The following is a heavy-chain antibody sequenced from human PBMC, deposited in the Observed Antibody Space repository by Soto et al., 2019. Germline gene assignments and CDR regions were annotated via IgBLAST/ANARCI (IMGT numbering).Heavy chain of an antibody. CDR3: VRGLGL. Sequence: QLQLQESGSGLVKPSQTLSLTCAVSGASISSGGYSWSWIRQPPGKGLEWIGYIYHSGSTYYNPSPKSRVTLSVDMSKTQFSQKLNSVTAADTAVYYCVRGLGLWGQGTLVTVSS. J-gene: IGHJ5*02. V-gene: IGHV4-30-2*01. CDR1: GASISSGGYS. CDR2: IYHSGST.